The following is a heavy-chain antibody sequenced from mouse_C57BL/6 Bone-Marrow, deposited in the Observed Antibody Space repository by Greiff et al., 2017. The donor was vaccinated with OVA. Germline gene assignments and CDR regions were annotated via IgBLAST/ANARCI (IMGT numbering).Heavy chain of an antibody. CDR1: GYTFTSYW. CDR3: AREGYYGSRMDY. Sequence: QVQLQQPGAELVMPGASVKLSCKASGYTFTSYWMHWVKQRPGQGLEWIGEIDPSDSYTNYNQKFKGKSTLTVDKSSSTAYMELHSLTSEDSAVYFCAREGYYGSRMDYWGQGTSVTVSS. D-gene: IGHD1-1*01. J-gene: IGHJ4*01. V-gene: IGHV1-69*01. CDR2: IDPSDSYT.